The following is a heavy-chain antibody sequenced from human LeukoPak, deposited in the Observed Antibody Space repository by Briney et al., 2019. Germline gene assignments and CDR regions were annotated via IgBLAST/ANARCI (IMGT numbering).Heavy chain of an antibody. CDR1: GFTFSDYY. D-gene: IGHD1-26*01. CDR3: ARAENGLSGSYPFGN. V-gene: IGHV3-11*04. Sequence: GGSLRLSCAASGFTFSDYYMSWIRQAPGKGLEWVSYISSSGSTIYYADSVKGRFTISRDNAKNSLYLQMNSLRVEDTAVYYCARAENGLSGSYPFGNWGQGTLVTVSS. CDR2: ISSSGSTI. J-gene: IGHJ4*02.